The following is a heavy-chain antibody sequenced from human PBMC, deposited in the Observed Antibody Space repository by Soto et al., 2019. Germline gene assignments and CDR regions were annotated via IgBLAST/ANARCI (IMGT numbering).Heavy chain of an antibody. D-gene: IGHD3-3*01. J-gene: IGHJ4*02. V-gene: IGHV4-59*01. CDR1: VGSISSYY. Sequence: SETLSLTCTVSVGSISSYYWSWIRQPPGKGLEWIGYIYYSGSTNYNPSLKSRVTISVDTSKNQFSLKLSSVTAADTAVYYCARGTQTYYDFWSGYYVLDYWGQGTLVTVSS. CDR3: ARGTQTYYDFWSGYYVLDY. CDR2: IYYSGST.